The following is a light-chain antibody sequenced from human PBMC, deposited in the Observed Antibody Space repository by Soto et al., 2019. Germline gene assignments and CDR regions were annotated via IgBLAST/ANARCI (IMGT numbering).Light chain of an antibody. CDR3: QQYKSYST. CDR1: QTISSW. V-gene: IGKV1-5*01. J-gene: IGKJ4*01. Sequence: PSTLSSSVGDRVTITCRASQTISSWLAWYQQKPGKAPKVLIYNVSNLESGVPSRFSGSGSGTEFTLTISSLQPDDFATYYCQQYKSYSTFGGGTKVDIK. CDR2: NVS.